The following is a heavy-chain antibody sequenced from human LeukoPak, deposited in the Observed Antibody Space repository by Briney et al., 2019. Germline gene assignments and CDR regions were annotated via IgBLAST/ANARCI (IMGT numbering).Heavy chain of an antibody. Sequence: GGTLRLSCAASGFTFSSYGMSWVRQAPGKGLEWVSAISGSGGSTYYADSVKGRFTISRDNSENTLYLQINSLRVEDTAVYYCAKDTPTTGYHLDSWGQGTLVTVSS. V-gene: IGHV3-23*01. CDR3: AKDTPTTGYHLDS. CDR2: ISGSGGST. CDR1: GFTFSSYG. J-gene: IGHJ4*02. D-gene: IGHD1-1*01.